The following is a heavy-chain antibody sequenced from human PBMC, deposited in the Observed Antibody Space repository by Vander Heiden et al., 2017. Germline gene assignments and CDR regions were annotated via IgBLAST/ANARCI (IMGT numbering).Heavy chain of an antibody. CDR2: ISYDGSNK. D-gene: IGHD6-13*01. CDR1: GFTFSSYG. V-gene: IGHV3-30*18. CDR3: AKVSLTYSSSWSPFDY. Sequence: QVQLVESGGGVVQPGRSLRLSCAASGFTFSSYGMPWVRQDPGKGLGWVAVISYDGSNKYYADSVKGRFTISRDNSKNTLYLQMNSLRAEDTAVYYCAKVSLTYSSSWSPFDYWGQGTLVTVSS. J-gene: IGHJ4*02.